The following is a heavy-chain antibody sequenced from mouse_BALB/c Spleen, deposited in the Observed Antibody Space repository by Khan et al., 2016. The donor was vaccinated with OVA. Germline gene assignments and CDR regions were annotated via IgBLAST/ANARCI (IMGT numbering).Heavy chain of an antibody. J-gene: IGHJ2*01. CDR2: INPTSGYT. V-gene: IGHV1-7*01. Sequence: QVQLQQSGAELAKPGASVKMSCKASGYTFTYYWMHWIKQRPGQGLEWIGYINPTSGYTDYNQKFKDKATLTADKSSSTAYMQLSSLTSDDSAVYYCARDRIDYWGQGTALTVSS. CDR1: GYTFTYYW. CDR3: ARDRIDY.